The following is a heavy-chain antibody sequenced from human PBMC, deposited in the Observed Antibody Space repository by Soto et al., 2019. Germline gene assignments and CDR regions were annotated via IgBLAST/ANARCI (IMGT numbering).Heavy chain of an antibody. CDR3: ARDSSSSSGWFDP. D-gene: IGHD6-13*01. CDR1: GYTFTSYA. V-gene: IGHV1-3*01. J-gene: IGHJ5*02. CDR2: INAGNGKT. Sequence: QVPLVQSGAEVKKPGASVKVSCKASGYTFTSYAMHWVRQAPGQRLEWMGWINAGNGKTKYSQKFQRRVTSTRDTSASTAYMELSSLRSEDTAVYYFARDSSSSSGWFDPWGQGTLVTVSS.